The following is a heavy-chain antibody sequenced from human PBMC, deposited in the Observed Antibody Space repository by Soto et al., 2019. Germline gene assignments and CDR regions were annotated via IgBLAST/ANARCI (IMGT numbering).Heavy chain of an antibody. J-gene: IGHJ6*03. V-gene: IGHV4-59*01. Sequence: PSETLSLTCTVSGGSISTYYWSWIRQPPGKEVEWIGYIYHSGNTNYNPSLKSRVTISIDTSKNQFSLRLSSVTAADTAVYYCARDFGYGSTTSCGHYYYMDGWGKGTKVTVSS. CDR1: GGSISTYY. D-gene: IGHD2-2*01. CDR2: IYHSGNT. CDR3: ARDFGYGSTTSCGHYYYMDG.